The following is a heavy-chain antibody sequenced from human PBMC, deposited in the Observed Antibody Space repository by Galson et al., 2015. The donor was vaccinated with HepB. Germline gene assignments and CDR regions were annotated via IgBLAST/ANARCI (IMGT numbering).Heavy chain of an antibody. J-gene: IGHJ5*02. CDR3: ARHIEWMTTARFDP. V-gene: IGHV1-18*01. Sequence: SVKVSCKASGYTFTSYGISWVRQAPGQGPEWMGWISAYSGDTKYAQKLQGRVTMTTDTSTSTAYMEVRSLRSDDTAVYYCARHIEWMTTARFDPWGQGTLVTVSS. CDR2: ISAYSGDT. D-gene: IGHD4-17*01. CDR1: GYTFTSYG.